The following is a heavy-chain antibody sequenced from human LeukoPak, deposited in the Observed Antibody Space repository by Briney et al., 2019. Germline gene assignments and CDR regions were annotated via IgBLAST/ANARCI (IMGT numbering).Heavy chain of an antibody. CDR1: GYTFTSYY. CDR3: ARVPYYDSSGYDN. D-gene: IGHD3-22*01. V-gene: IGHV1-46*01. Sequence: ASVKVSCKASGYTFTSYYIHWVRQAPGQGLEWMGVISPSDGSTTYAQKFQGRVTMTRDTSTSTVNMELSSLTSEDTAVYYCARVPYYDSSGYDNWGQGTLVTVSS. CDR2: ISPSDGST. J-gene: IGHJ4*02.